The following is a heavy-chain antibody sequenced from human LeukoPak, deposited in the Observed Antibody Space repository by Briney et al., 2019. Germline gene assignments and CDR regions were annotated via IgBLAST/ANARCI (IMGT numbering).Heavy chain of an antibody. Sequence: GGSLRLSCAASGFTFSSYWMSWVRQAPGKGLEWVANIKQDGSEKYYVDSVKGRFTISRDNAKNSLYLQMNSLRAEDTAVYYCARGYDFWSGRDGMDVWGQGTTVTVS. CDR1: GFTFSSYW. J-gene: IGHJ6*02. V-gene: IGHV3-7*05. CDR3: ARGYDFWSGRDGMDV. D-gene: IGHD3-3*01. CDR2: IKQDGSEK.